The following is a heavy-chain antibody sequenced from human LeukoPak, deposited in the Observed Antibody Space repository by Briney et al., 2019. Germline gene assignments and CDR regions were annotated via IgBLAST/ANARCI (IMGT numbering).Heavy chain of an antibody. CDR1: GFTVSNNH. D-gene: IGHD4-17*01. J-gene: IGHJ4*02. CDR2: IVNGATT. V-gene: IGHV3-53*01. CDR3: AKGHGDS. Sequence: GGSLRLSCAVSGFTVSNNHVTWVRQASGEGLECVSVIVNGATTYYRDSVKGRFTISRDNSENTVYLQMNSLRVEDTAVYYCAKGHGDSWGQGTLVTVSS.